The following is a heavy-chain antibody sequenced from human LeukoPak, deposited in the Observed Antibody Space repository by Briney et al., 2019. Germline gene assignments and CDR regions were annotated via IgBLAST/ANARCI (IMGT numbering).Heavy chain of an antibody. CDR2: NYYSGST. Sequence: PSETLSLTCTVSGGSISSSGYYWGWIRQPPGKGLEWIGTNYYSGSTYRNPSLKSRVTISVDTSKNQFSLKLSSVTAADTAVYYCARFRTLTTHFDYWGQGTLVTVSS. V-gene: IGHV4-39*01. CDR1: GGSISSSGYY. D-gene: IGHD4-11*01. J-gene: IGHJ4*02. CDR3: ARFRTLTTHFDY.